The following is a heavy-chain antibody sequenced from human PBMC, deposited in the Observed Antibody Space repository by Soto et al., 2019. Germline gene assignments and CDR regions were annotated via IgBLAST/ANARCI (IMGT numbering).Heavy chain of an antibody. V-gene: IGHV4-59*01. D-gene: IGHD2-2*01. CDR1: GGSISSYY. J-gene: IGHJ5*02. CDR3: ARVPHIVVVPAAFGWFDP. Sequence: SETLSLTCTVSGGSISSYYWSWIRQPPGRGLEWIGYIYYSGSTNYNPSLKSRVTISVDTSKNQFSLKLSSVTAADTAVYYCARVPHIVVVPAAFGWFDPWGQGTLVTVSS. CDR2: IYYSGST.